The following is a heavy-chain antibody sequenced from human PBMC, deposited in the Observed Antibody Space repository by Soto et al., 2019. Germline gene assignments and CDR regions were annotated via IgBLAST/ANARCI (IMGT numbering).Heavy chain of an antibody. J-gene: IGHJ4*02. CDR1: SGSISSSNW. D-gene: IGHD5-12*01. V-gene: IGHV4-4*02. CDR2: IYHSGST. CDR3: ARYSGYDYHFDY. Sequence: SETLSLTCAVSSGSISSSNWWSWVRQPPGKGLEWIGEIYHSGSTNYNPSLKSRVTISVDKSKNQFSLKLSSVTAADTAVYYCARYSGYDYHFDYWGQGTLVNVSS.